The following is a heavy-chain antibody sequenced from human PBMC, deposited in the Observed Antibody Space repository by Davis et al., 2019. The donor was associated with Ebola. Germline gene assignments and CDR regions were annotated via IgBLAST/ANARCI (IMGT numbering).Heavy chain of an antibody. J-gene: IGHJ4*02. CDR2: TYYNSKWYN. D-gene: IGHD3/OR15-3a*01. V-gene: IGHV6-1*01. CDR1: GDSVSSNSPA. CDR3: ARGWLRTGFDY. Sequence: HSQTLSLTCAISGDSVSSNSPAWNWIRQSPSRGLEWLGRTYYNSKWYNDYAVSVKSRITINPDTSKNQFSLHLNSVTPGDTAVYYCARGWLRTGFDYWGQGTLVTVSS.